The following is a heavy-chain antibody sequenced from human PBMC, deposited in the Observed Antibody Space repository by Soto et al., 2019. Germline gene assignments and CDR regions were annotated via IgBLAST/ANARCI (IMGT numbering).Heavy chain of an antibody. D-gene: IGHD2-2*03. V-gene: IGHV1-69*02. Sequence: SXKVSCKASGGTFSSYTISWVRQAPGQGLEWMGRIIPILGIANYAQKFQGRVTITADKSTSTAYMELSSLRSEDTAVYYCARVGYCSSTSCYAFFDYWGQGTLVTVSS. CDR2: IIPILGIA. J-gene: IGHJ4*02. CDR1: GGTFSSYT. CDR3: ARVGYCSSTSCYAFFDY.